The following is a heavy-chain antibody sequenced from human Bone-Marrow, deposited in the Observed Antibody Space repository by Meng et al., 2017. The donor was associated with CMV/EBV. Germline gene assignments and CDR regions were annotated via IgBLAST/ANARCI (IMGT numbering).Heavy chain of an antibody. D-gene: IGHD3-3*01. CDR1: GFTFSSYS. CDR2: IVSSSSYI. Sequence: GESLKISCAASGFTFSSYSMNWVRQAPGKGLEWVSSIVSSSSYIYYADSVKGRFTISRDNAKNSLYLQMNSLRADDTAVYSCASRPVQGFLEWLPSSMDVWGQGTTVAASS. V-gene: IGHV3-21*01. J-gene: IGHJ6*02. CDR3: ASRPVQGFLEWLPSSMDV.